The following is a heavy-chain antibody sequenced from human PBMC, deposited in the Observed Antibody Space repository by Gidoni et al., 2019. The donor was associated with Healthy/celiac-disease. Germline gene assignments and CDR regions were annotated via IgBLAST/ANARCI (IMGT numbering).Heavy chain of an antibody. CDR1: GGSISSSSYY. CDR2: IYYSGST. J-gene: IGHJ1*01. D-gene: IGHD3-22*01. Sequence: QLQLQESGPGLVKPSETLSLTCTVSGGSISSSSYYWGWIRQPPGKGLEWIGSIYYSGSTYYNPSLKSRVTISVDTPKNQFSLKLSSVTAADTAVYYCARGPSRIVVVNVRYFQHWGQGTLVTVSS. V-gene: IGHV4-39*01. CDR3: ARGPSRIVVVNVRYFQH.